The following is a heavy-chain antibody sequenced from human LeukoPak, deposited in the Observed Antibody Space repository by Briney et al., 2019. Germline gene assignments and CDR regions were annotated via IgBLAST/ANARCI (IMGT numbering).Heavy chain of an antibody. Sequence: PGGSLRLSCAASGFTVSTRYMNWVRQAPGKGLEWVSSISSSSSYIYYADSVKGRFTISRDNAKNSLYLQMNSLRAEDTAVYYCARAAVGGSYIPPFDYWGQGTLVTVSS. CDR3: ARAAVGGSYIPPFDY. CDR1: GFTVSTRY. CDR2: ISSSSSYI. D-gene: IGHD1-26*01. J-gene: IGHJ4*02. V-gene: IGHV3-21*04.